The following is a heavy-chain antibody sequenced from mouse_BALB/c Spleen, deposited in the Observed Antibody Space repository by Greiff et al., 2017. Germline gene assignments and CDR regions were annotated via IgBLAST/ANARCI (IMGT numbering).Heavy chain of an antibody. V-gene: IGHV2-2*02. Sequence: VKLQESGPGLVQPSQSLSITCTVSGFSLTSYGVHWVRQSPGKGLEWLGVIWSGGSTDYNAAFISRLSISKDNSKSQVFFKMNSLQANDTAIYYCARPGAAYWGQGTLVTVSA. J-gene: IGHJ3*01. CDR1: GFSLTSYG. CDR2: IWSGGST. CDR3: ARPGAAY.